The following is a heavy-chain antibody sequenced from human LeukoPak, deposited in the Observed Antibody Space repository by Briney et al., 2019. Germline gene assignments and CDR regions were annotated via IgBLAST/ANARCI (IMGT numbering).Heavy chain of an antibody. V-gene: IGHV3-21*01. Sequence: SGGSLRLSCAASGFTFSSYSMNWVRQAPGKGLEWVSSISSSSSYIYYADSVKGRFTISRDNAKNSLYLQMNSLRAEDTAVYYCAREGLYSGYAAGFGQYYYYGMDVWGQRTTVTVSS. CDR1: GFTFSSYS. CDR2: ISSSSSYI. J-gene: IGHJ6*02. CDR3: AREGLYSGYAAGFGQYYYYGMDV. D-gene: IGHD5-12*01.